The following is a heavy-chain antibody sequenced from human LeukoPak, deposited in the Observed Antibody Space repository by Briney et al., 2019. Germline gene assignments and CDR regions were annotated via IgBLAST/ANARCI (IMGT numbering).Heavy chain of an antibody. J-gene: IGHJ4*02. V-gene: IGHV3-23*01. Sequence: GGSLRLSCAASGFTFSSYAMSWVRQAPGKGLEWVSAISGSGGSTYYADSVKGRFTISRDNSKNTLYPQMNSLRAEDTAVYYCAKDQGRDGYNYQDYFGYWGQGTLVTVSS. CDR3: AKDQGRDGYNYQDYFGY. CDR2: ISGSGGST. CDR1: GFTFSSYA. D-gene: IGHD5-24*01.